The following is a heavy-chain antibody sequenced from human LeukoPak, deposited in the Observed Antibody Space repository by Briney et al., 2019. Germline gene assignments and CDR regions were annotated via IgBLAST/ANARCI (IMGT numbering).Heavy chain of an antibody. CDR1: GFSFRSYW. Sequence: GSLRLSCAASGFSFRSYWMHWGRQAPGKGLLWVSHINSDGSSTSYADSVKGRFTISRDNAKNTLYLQMNSLRAEDTAVYYCARALGSYSDYWGQGTLVTVSS. D-gene: IGHD1-26*01. J-gene: IGHJ4*02. CDR3: ARALGSYSDY. CDR2: INSDGSST. V-gene: IGHV3-74*01.